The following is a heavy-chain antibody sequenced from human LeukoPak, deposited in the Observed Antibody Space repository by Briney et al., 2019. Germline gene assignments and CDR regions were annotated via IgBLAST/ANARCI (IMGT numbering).Heavy chain of an antibody. CDR2: INHSGST. CDR1: GGSFSGYY. CDR3: ARVYSSSSQAPFDY. V-gene: IGHV4-34*01. D-gene: IGHD6-6*01. J-gene: IGHJ4*02. Sequence: SSETLSITCAVYGGSFSGYYWSWIRQPPGKGMEWIGEINHSGSTNYNPSLKSRVTISVDTSKNQFSLKLSSVTAADTAVYYCARVYSSSSQAPFDYWGQGTLVTVSS.